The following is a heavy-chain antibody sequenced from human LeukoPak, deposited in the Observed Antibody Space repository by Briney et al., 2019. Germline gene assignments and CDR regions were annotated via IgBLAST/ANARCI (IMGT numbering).Heavy chain of an antibody. Sequence: GESLKISCRGSGYRFTNYWIGWVRQMPGKGLEWVGIIYPGDSDTRYNPSFQGQVTISADKSISTAYLQWSSLRASDTAHYYCARHLHSSGYFYFDYWGQGTLVTVSS. V-gene: IGHV5-51*01. J-gene: IGHJ4*02. CDR1: GYRFTNYW. D-gene: IGHD6-19*01. CDR2: IYPGDSDT. CDR3: ARHLHSSGYFYFDY.